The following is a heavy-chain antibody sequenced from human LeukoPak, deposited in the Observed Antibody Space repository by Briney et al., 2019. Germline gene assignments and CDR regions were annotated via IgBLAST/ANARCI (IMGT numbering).Heavy chain of an antibody. CDR3: AKEAPNYYGSGSYLYMDV. V-gene: IGHV3-21*01. CDR2: ISSSSTYI. Sequence: GGSLRLSCAAPGFTFSSHSMNWVRQAPGKGLEWVSSISSSSTYIYYADSVKGRFTISRDNAKNSLYLQMNRLRAEDTAVYYCAKEAPNYYGSGSYLYMDVWGKGTTVTISS. J-gene: IGHJ6*03. D-gene: IGHD3-10*01. CDR1: GFTFSSHS.